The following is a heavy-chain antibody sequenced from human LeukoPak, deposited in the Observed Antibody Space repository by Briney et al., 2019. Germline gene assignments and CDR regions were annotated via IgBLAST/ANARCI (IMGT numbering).Heavy chain of an antibody. Sequence: SETLSLTCTVSGGSVSSSSYYWGWIRQPPGKGLEWIGSIYYSGSTYYNPSLKSRVTISVDTSKNQFSLKLSSVTAADTAVYYCARAYSGYDLHYYYYMDVWGKGTTVTISS. CDR3: ARAYSGYDLHYYYYMDV. V-gene: IGHV4-39*07. CDR1: GGSVSSSSYY. J-gene: IGHJ6*03. D-gene: IGHD5-12*01. CDR2: IYYSGST.